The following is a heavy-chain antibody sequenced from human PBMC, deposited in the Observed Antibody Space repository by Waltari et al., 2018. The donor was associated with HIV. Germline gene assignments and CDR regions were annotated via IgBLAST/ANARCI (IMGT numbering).Heavy chain of an antibody. CDR3: AEGYGAFDFDY. J-gene: IGHJ4*02. CDR2: IDTKTGSP. CDR1: ENGFSGSV. Sequence: QVQLQHSPSQFKKPGTSVKISCKSSENGFSGSVINWVRQAPGQGLEWIGLIDTKTGSPTYAQVFSGLLILSLDTSVTTSYLQIRALKTNDTATYYCAEGYGAFDFDYWGQGTLITVSP. D-gene: IGHD2-15*01. V-gene: IGHV7-4-1*01.